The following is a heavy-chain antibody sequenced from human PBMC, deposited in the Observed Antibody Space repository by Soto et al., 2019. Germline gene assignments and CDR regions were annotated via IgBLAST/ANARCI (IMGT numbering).Heavy chain of an antibody. Sequence: QVQLVQSGAEVKKPGASLKVSCKASGYTFTSYGISWVRQAPGQGLEWMGWIRAYHGYTNYAQKFQGRVTVTTDTSTSTAYMELRSLISDDTAVYYCASASDGYRSGWYVGYFDYWGQGTLVTVSS. D-gene: IGHD6-19*01. V-gene: IGHV1-18*04. J-gene: IGHJ4*02. CDR3: ASASDGYRSGWYVGYFDY. CDR1: GYTFTSYG. CDR2: IRAYHGYT.